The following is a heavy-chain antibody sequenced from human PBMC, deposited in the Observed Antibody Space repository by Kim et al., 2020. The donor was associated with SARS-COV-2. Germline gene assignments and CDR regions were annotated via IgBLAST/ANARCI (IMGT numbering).Heavy chain of an antibody. CDR2: ISDTGSYT. CDR3: ARGTSGWYND. CDR1: GFPFSDHY. J-gene: IGHJ4*02. V-gene: IGHV3-11*05. D-gene: IGHD6-19*01. Sequence: GGSLRLSCAASGFPFSDHYMSWIRQAPGKGPEWLSHISDTGSYTRDADSVKGRFTVSRDNANNSLYLQMTNLRTDDTAVYYCARGTSGWYNDWGQGTLVT.